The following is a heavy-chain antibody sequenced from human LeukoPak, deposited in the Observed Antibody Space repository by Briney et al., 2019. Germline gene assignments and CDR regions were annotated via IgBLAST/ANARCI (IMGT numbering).Heavy chain of an antibody. CDR2: IKAKTDGGTA. CDR1: GFSFNNAW. CDR3: STGGGTNDF. Sequence: GGSLRLSCLVSGFSFNNAWVGWVRQAPGKGLEWVGRIKAKTDGGTADYAAPVKGRFTISRDDSKNTVFLQMDSLKIEDTAVYFCSTGGGTNDFWGQGALVTVSS. V-gene: IGHV3-15*01. D-gene: IGHD1-1*01. J-gene: IGHJ4*02.